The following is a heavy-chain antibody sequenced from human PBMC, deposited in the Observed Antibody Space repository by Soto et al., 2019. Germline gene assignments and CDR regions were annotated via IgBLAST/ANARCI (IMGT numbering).Heavy chain of an antibody. J-gene: IGHJ6*03. CDR1: GFTFNAYS. V-gene: IGHV3-21*02. CDR3: VRDLERYVRAGYMDV. Sequence: EVQLVESGGGLVKPGGSLRLSCAASGFTFNAYSMNWVRQAPGKGLEWVSSINDDSTYIYYAALLRGLFTISGDNAKNSLYLQMNSLRAEDTAVCYCVRDLERYVRAGYMDVWGDWATVTVSS. D-gene: IGHD3-10*02. CDR2: INDDSTYI.